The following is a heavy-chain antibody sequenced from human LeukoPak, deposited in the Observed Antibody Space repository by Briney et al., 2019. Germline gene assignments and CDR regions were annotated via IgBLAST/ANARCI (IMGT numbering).Heavy chain of an antibody. CDR3: ARDFGAANYYYGMDV. J-gene: IGHJ6*02. V-gene: IGHV3-30*04. D-gene: IGHD3-10*01. CDR1: GFTFSSYA. Sequence: GGSLRLSCAASGFTFSSYAMHWARQAPGKGLEWVAVISYDGSNKYYADSVKGRFTISRDNSKNTLYLQMNSLRAEDTAVYYCARDFGAANYYYGMDVWGQGTTVTVSS. CDR2: ISYDGSNK.